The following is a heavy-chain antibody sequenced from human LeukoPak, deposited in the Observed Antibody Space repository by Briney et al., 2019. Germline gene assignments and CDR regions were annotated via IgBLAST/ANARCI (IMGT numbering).Heavy chain of an antibody. J-gene: IGHJ5*02. D-gene: IGHD3-10*02. CDR3: ARDVVFGDGNWFDL. Sequence: PSETLSLTCTVSGGSISSGSYYWGWIRQPPGKGLEWVGRIYFSGNTNDNPSRKSRISMSVDTSKNQFSLKLSSVPAAATAVYYCARDVVFGDGNWFDLWGQGTLVTVSS. CDR1: GGSISSGSYY. CDR2: IYFSGNT. V-gene: IGHV4-39*07.